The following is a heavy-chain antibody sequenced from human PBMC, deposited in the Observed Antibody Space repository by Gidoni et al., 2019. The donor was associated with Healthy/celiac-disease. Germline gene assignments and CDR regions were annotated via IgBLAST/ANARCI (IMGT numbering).Heavy chain of an antibody. CDR3: TTGARGSGWEDLLDY. D-gene: IGHD6-19*01. Sequence: EVQLVESGGGLVKPGGSLRLSCAASGFTFSNAWMSGVRQAPGKGLEWVGRIKSKTDGGTTDYAAPVKGRFTISRDDSKNTLYLQMNSLKTEDTAVYYCTTGARGSGWEDLLDYWGQGTLVTVSS. CDR1: GFTFSNAW. CDR2: IKSKTDGGTT. V-gene: IGHV3-15*01. J-gene: IGHJ4*02.